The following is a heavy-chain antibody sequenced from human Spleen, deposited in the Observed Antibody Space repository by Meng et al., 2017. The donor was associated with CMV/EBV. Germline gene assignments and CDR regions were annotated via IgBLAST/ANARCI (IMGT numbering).Heavy chain of an antibody. CDR2: ISSSSYI. V-gene: IGHV3-21*01. J-gene: IGHJ4*02. CDR3: ARDAYHYDFWSDRTSNDY. Sequence: GESLKISCAASGFTFSSYSMNWVRQAPGKGLEWVSSISSSSYIYYADSVKGRFTISRDNAKNSLYLQMNSLRAEDTAVYYCARDAYHYDFWSDRTSNDYWGQGTLVTVSS. D-gene: IGHD3-3*01. CDR1: GFTFSSYS.